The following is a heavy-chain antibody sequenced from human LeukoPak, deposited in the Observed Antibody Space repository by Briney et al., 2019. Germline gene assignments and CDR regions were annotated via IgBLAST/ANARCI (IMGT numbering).Heavy chain of an antibody. CDR3: TKYRSGNFDYYPDLDT. V-gene: IGHV3-30*02. J-gene: IGHJ5*02. Sequence: GGSLRLSCAASGFTFSHYGMHWVRQAPGKGLEWVAFTRYDESLKYYAGSVRGRFTISRDNSKNTLYLQMNSLRTEDTAIYYCTKYRSGNFDYYPDLDTWGQGILVTVSS. D-gene: IGHD3-9*01. CDR2: TRYDESLK. CDR1: GFTFSHYG.